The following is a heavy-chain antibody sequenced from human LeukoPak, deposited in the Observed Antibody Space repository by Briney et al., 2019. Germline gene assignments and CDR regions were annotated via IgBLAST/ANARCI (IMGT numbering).Heavy chain of an antibody. V-gene: IGHV3-30-3*01. CDR3: ARAGGPCSSTSCYNVYYYYYGMDV. D-gene: IGHD2-2*02. CDR1: GFTFSSYA. Sequence: GGSLRLSCAASGFTFSSYAMHWVRQAPGKGLEWVAVISYDGSNKYYADSVKGRFTISRDNSKNTLYLQMNSLRAEDTAVYYCARAGGPCSSTSCYNVYYYYYGMDVWGQGTTVTVSS. CDR2: ISYDGSNK. J-gene: IGHJ6*02.